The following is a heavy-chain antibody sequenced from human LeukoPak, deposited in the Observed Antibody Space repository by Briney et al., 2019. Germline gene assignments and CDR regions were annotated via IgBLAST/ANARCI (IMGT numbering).Heavy chain of an antibody. CDR3: ARGLRYFDWLLPNYFDY. J-gene: IGHJ4*02. Sequence: GGSLRLSCAASGFTFSSYAMSWVRQAPGKGLEWVSAISGSGGSTYYADSVKGRFTISRDNSKNTLYLQMNSLRAEDTAVYYCARGLRYFDWLLPNYFDYWGQGTLVTVSS. D-gene: IGHD3-9*01. CDR2: ISGSGGST. CDR1: GFTFSSYA. V-gene: IGHV3-23*01.